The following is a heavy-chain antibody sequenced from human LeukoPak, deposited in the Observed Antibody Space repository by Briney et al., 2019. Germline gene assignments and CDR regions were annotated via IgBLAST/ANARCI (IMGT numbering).Heavy chain of an antibody. D-gene: IGHD3-9*01. J-gene: IGHJ4*02. CDR2: IYHTGTT. CDR1: SGSVSFGNYY. V-gene: IGHV4-30-4*01. Sequence: SETLSLTRTVSSGSVSFGNYYWSWIRQPPGKGLEWVGHIYHTGTTYYNPSLKSRATISLDMSRNQFSLRLDSVTAADTAVYYCARELQQFTGSLDDYWGQGTLVTVSS. CDR3: ARELQQFTGSLDDY.